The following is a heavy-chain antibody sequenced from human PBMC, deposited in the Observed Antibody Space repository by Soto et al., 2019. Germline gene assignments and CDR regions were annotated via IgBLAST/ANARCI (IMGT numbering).Heavy chain of an antibody. V-gene: IGHV4-30-4*01. CDR2: IYYGGST. D-gene: IGHD2-8*01. CDR1: VGPISSGDYY. Sequence: SETLSLTCTVSVGPISSGDYYWSWIRQPPGKGLEWIGYIYYGGSTSYNPSLGSRVYISVDTSKNPFSLKLSYVTAADTAVYYCARAGLITNVLNFDYWGQGTLVTVSA. J-gene: IGHJ4*02. CDR3: ARAGLITNVLNFDY.